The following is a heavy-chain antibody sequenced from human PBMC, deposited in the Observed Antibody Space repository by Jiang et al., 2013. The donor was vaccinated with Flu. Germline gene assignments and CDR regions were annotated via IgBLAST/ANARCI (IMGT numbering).Heavy chain of an antibody. CDR1: GYSISSGYY. CDR3: ARHYRSGGGYDPGDY. Sequence: GPGLVKPSETLSLTCAVSGYSISSGYYWAWIRQPPGKGLEWIGSIHLGENTHYSPSLRSRLTISLDTSRNQFSLKLSSVTAADTAVYYCARHYRSGGGYDPGDYWGQGTLVTVSS. CDR2: IHLGENT. D-gene: IGHD5-12*01. V-gene: IGHV4-38-2*01. J-gene: IGHJ4*02.